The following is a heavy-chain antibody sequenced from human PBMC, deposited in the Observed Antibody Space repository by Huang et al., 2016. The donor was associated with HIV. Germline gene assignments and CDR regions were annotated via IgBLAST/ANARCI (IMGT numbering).Heavy chain of an antibody. CDR3: ARWMSSGSYYYFDF. Sequence: ELQLVQSGAEVKKPGESLKISCKGSENNFNTYWIGWVRQMPGKGLEWMGIIHPGDSEPRYSPSFRGQVTFSADKSINTAYRQWTYLKASDTAMYYCARWMSSGSYYYFDFWGQGTLVTVSS. D-gene: IGHD1-26*01. V-gene: IGHV5-51*01. CDR2: IHPGDSEP. CDR1: ENNFNTYW. J-gene: IGHJ4*02.